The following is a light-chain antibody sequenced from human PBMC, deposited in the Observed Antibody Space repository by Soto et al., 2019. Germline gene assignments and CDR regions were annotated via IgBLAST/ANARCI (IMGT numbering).Light chain of an antibody. V-gene: IGKV3-20*01. Sequence: EIVLTQSPGTLSLSPGERATLSCRASQSVSSSYLAWYQQKPGQAPRFLIYAASSRATGIPDRFSGSGSGTDFTLTITRLEPEDFAVYYCQQYGSSPVTFGQGTKVEIK. CDR3: QQYGSSPVT. CDR1: QSVSSSY. J-gene: IGKJ1*01. CDR2: AAS.